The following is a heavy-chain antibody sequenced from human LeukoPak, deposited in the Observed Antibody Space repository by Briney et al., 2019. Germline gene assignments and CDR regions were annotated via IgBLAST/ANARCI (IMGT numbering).Heavy chain of an antibody. CDR2: IIPIFGTA. V-gene: IGHV1-69*13. D-gene: IGHD3-3*01. CDR1: GYTFTSYY. J-gene: IGHJ4*02. Sequence: SVKVSCKASGYTFTSYYMHWVRQAPGQGLEWMGGIIPIFGTANYAQKFQGRVTITADESTSTAYMELSSLRSEDTAVYYCARLWGPFGVVTFDYWGQGTLVTVSS. CDR3: ARLWGPFGVVTFDY.